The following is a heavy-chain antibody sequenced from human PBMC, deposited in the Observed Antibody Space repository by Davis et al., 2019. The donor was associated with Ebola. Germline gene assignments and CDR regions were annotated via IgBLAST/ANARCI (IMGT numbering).Heavy chain of an antibody. V-gene: IGHV3-23*01. CDR1: GFTFVSYA. CDR3: AKDQRFGSGYFSD. CDR2: ISGFGDAT. D-gene: IGHD3-10*01. J-gene: IGHJ4*02. Sequence: PGGSLRLSCAASGFTFVSYAMAWVRQAPGKGLEWVSGISGFGDATYYADSVKGRFTMSRDNSKSTLYLQMNSLRVEDTGVYYCAKDQRFGSGYFSDWGQGTLVTVSS.